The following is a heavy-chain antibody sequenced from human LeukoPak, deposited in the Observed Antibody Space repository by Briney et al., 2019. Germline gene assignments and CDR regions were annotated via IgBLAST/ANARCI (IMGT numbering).Heavy chain of an antibody. J-gene: IGHJ4*01. D-gene: IGHD5-24*01. CDR2: INGRGRT. Sequence: GGSLRLSCAASEFXFTNYVISWVRQAPGKGLEWVSHINGRGRTFYADSVRGRFPISRDNLKNMVYLQMNSLRVEDTAVYYCAKGRTVGETSFDYWGHGTLVTVSS. V-gene: IGHV3-23*01. CDR3: AKGRTVGETSFDY. CDR1: EFXFTNYV.